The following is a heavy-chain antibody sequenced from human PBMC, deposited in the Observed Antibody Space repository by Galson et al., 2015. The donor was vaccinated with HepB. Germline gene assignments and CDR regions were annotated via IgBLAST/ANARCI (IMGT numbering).Heavy chain of an antibody. Sequence: SLRLSCAASGFSFSRFAMSWVRQAPGKGPEWVSGVRDNGGTFYADSVKGRFTISRDNSKNTVYLQMNSLRAEDTAIYYCAKEMAEVGKPFFDYWGQGTLVIVSS. V-gene: IGHV3-23*01. D-gene: IGHD5-24*01. CDR2: VRDNGGT. J-gene: IGHJ4*02. CDR1: GFSFSRFA. CDR3: AKEMAEVGKPFFDY.